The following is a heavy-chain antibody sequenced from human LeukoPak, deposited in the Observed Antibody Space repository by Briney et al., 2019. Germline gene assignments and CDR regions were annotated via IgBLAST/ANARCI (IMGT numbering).Heavy chain of an antibody. CDR3: ARGRDGYNYYYYYYMDV. D-gene: IGHD5-24*01. V-gene: IGHV3-33*02. J-gene: IGHJ6*03. Sequence: GRSLRLSCAASGFTFSNYGMHWVRQAPGKGLEWLAIMWYDGSIKYYADSAKGRFTISRDNSKNTVFLQMNSLRAADTAVYYCARGRDGYNYYYYYYMDVWGKGTTVTVSS. CDR2: MWYDGSIK. CDR1: GFTFSNYG.